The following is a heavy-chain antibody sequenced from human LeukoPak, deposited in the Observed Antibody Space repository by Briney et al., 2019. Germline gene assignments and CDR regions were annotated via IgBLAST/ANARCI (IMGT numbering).Heavy chain of an antibody. CDR2: IKPDETEK. CDR1: GFTFSAYW. CDR3: ARGLVAANTFDY. D-gene: IGHD2-15*01. J-gene: IGHJ4*02. Sequence: PGGSLRLSCAASGFTFSAYWMSWVRQAPGKGLEWVANIKPDETEKYYVDSVKGRFTISRDNAKSSLYLQMNSLRAEDTAVYCCARGLVAANTFDYWGPGTLVTVSS. V-gene: IGHV3-7*01.